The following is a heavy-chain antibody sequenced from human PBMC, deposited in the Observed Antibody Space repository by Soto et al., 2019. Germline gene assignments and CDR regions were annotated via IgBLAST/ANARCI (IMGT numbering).Heavy chain of an antibody. Sequence: TCAVAFGPIRSDYWICILQKPLKGLEWIGYIYYSGSTNYNPSLKSRVTISVDTSKNQFSLKLSSVTAADTAVYYCARMIKGGYDILTGQRGWFDPWGQRTLVLV. J-gene: IGHJ5*02. CDR2: IYYSGST. CDR3: ARMIKGGYDILTGQRGWFDP. D-gene: IGHD3-9*01. CDR1: FGPIRSDY. V-gene: IGHV4-59*01.